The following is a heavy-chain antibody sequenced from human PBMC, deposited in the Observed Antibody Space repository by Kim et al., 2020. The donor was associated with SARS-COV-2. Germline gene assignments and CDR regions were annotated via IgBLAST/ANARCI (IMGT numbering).Heavy chain of an antibody. J-gene: IGHJ4*01. CDR2: VNYSGST. CDR1: GESFSGYF. D-gene: IGHD3-9*01. CDR3: ARGTSRNFYRWRYFDY. Sequence: SETLSLTCAVDGESFSGYFWSWIRQAPEQGLEWIGEVNYSGSTTCSPSLKSRVTISVDTSKSHFSLTLTSVTVADTAVYYCARGTSRNFYRWRYFDYWG. V-gene: IGHV4-34*01.